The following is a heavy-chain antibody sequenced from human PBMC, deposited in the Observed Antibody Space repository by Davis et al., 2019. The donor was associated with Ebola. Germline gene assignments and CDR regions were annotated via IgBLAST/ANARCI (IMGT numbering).Heavy chain of an antibody. Sequence: GESLKISCAASGFTFSSYEMNWVRQAPGKGLEWVSYISSSGSTIYYADSVKGRFTISRDNSKNTLYLQMNSLRAEDTAVYYCARDPLYCSGGSCYRYYYGMDVWGQGTTVTVSS. CDR3: ARDPLYCSGGSCYRYYYGMDV. J-gene: IGHJ6*02. V-gene: IGHV3-48*03. CDR1: GFTFSSYE. D-gene: IGHD2-15*01. CDR2: ISSSGSTI.